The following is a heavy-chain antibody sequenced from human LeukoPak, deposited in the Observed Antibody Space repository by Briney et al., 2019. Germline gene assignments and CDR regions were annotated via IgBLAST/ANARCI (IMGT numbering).Heavy chain of an antibody. V-gene: IGHV3-30*10. CDR3: ARLAAASPGY. D-gene: IGHD3-16*01. CDR2: ISSDTTNK. CDR1: GFPFVAYA. Sequence: RSGKSLRLSCATSGFPFVAYAVHWVRQAPGKGLEWVAVISSDTTNKYYMDSVEGRFTISRDNSKNTLYLQMDSLRLEDTAVYYCARLAAASPGYWGQGTLVTVSS. J-gene: IGHJ4*02.